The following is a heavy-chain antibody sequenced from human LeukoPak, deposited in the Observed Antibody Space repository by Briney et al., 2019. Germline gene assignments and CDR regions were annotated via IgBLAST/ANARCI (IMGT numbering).Heavy chain of an antibody. CDR3: ARGLGYCTNGVCPKFDY. D-gene: IGHD2-8*01. Sequence: PSETLSLTCAVSGGSISSGGYSWSWIRQPPGKGLEWIGYIYHSGSTYYNPSLKSRVTISVDRSKNQFSLKLSSVTAADTAVYYCARGLGYCTNGVCPKFDYWGQGTLVTVSS. V-gene: IGHV4-30-2*01. CDR1: GGSISSGGYS. J-gene: IGHJ4*02. CDR2: IYHSGST.